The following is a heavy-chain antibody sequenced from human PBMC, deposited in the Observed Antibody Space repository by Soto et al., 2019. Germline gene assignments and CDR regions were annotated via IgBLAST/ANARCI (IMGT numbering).Heavy chain of an antibody. V-gene: IGHV3-73*02. CDR3: ARLWSAREPNFDS. J-gene: IGHJ4*02. D-gene: IGHD1-26*01. CDR1: GYTFSDSA. CDR2: IRSKANNYAT. Sequence: EVQLVESGGGLVQPGGSLKLSCVASGYTFSDSAMHWVRQASGKGLEWVGRIRSKANNYATVYAASVKGRFTISRDDSKNTAYLQMNSLKTEDTAVYYCARLWSAREPNFDSWGQGTLVSVSS.